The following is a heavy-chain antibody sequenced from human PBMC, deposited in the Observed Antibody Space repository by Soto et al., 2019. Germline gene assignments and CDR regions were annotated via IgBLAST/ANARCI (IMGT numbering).Heavy chain of an antibody. J-gene: IGHJ4*02. CDR3: ARDPLLWFGSR. Sequence: ASETLSLTCTVSGASISDSYFWGWIRQSPGKGLEWIGTIYYSGNTYYNPSLRSRVTMSVDTSNNQFSVKLSSVTAADTAVYYCARDPLLWFGSRWGQGTLVTVSS. V-gene: IGHV4-39*07. CDR1: GASISDSYF. D-gene: IGHD3-10*01. CDR2: IYYSGNT.